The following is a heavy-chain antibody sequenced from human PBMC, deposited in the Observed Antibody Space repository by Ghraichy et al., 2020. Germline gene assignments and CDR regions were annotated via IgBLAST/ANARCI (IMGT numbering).Heavy chain of an antibody. Sequence: SETLSLTCAVSGVSFSSYYLAWIRQSPGKGLEWIGETHYSGSTNYSPSLKSRVTISVDTSKNQFSLNLSSVTAADAAVYYCADGGAYVWGQGTLVTASP. CDR3: ADGGAYV. D-gene: IGHD4-23*01. V-gene: IGHV4-34*01. CDR1: GVSFSSYY. J-gene: IGHJ4*02. CDR2: THYSGST.